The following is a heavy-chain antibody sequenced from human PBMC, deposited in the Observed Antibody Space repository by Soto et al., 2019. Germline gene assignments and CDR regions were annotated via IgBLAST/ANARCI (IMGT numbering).Heavy chain of an antibody. D-gene: IGHD3-16*02. V-gene: IGHV1-46*01. CDR2: INPSGGST. CDR3: ARDQALGFVGYYYYGMDV. CDR1: GYTFTSYY. Sequence: ASVKVSCKASGYTFTSYYMHWVRQAPGQGLEWMGIINPSGGSTSYAQKFQGRVTITADKSTSTAYMELSSLRSEDTAVYYCARDQALGFVGYYYYGMDVWGQGTTVTVSS. J-gene: IGHJ6*02.